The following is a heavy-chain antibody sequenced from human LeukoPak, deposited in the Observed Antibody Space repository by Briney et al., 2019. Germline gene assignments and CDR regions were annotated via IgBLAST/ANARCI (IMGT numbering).Heavy chain of an antibody. CDR1: GFTFSSYA. CDR3: ASTFDYGDSFYYYYNMDV. D-gene: IGHD4-17*01. CDR2: ISGSGGST. V-gene: IGHV3-23*01. J-gene: IGHJ6*03. Sequence: GGSLRLSCVASGFTFSSYAMSWVRQAPGKGLEWVSGISGSGGSTYYADSVKGRFTISRDNSKNTLYLQMNSLRAEDTAVYYCASTFDYGDSFYYYYNMDVWGKGTTVTVSS.